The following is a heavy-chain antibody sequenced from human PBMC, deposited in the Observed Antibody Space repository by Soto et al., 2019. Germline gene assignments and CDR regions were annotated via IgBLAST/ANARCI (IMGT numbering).Heavy chain of an antibody. CDR3: ASGIQLWLRRINNGYSG. D-gene: IGHD5-18*01. CDR1: GGTFSTYA. Sequence: QVQLVQSGAEVKKPESSVKVSYKAPGGTFSTYAISWVRQDPGQGIEWMGGIIPMLGTANYAQRFQDRVTLTADESTNTVYMELRSLRSEDTAVNFCASGIQLWLRRINNGYSGWGQGTLVTVSS. J-gene: IGHJ4*02. V-gene: IGHV1-69*12. CDR2: IIPMLGTA.